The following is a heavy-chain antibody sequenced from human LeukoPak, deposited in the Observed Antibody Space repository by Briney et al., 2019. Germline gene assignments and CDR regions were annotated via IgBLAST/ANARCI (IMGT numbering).Heavy chain of an antibody. CDR1: GFTFSSYA. CDR3: AKDHYDYVWGSYRADY. V-gene: IGHV3-23*01. D-gene: IGHD3-16*02. Sequence: GGSLRLSCAASGFTFSSYAMSWVRQAPGKGLEWVSAISGSGGSTYYADSVKGRFTISRDNSKNTLYLQMNSLRAEDTAVYYCAKDHYDYVWGSYRADYWGQGTLVPSPQ. CDR2: ISGSGGST. J-gene: IGHJ4*02.